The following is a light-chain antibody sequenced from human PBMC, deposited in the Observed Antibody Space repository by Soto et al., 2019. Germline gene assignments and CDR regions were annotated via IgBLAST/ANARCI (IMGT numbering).Light chain of an antibody. CDR2: DAS. V-gene: IGKV1D-13*01. J-gene: IGKJ2*01. CDR3: QQFNNYTHRNT. Sequence: AIQLTQSPSSLSASVGDRVTIICRASQGISSALAWYQQKPGKAPKLLIYDASSLQSGVPSRFSGSGSGTDFTLTISSLQPEDFATYYCQQFNNYTHRNTFGQGTKLEIK. CDR1: QGISSA.